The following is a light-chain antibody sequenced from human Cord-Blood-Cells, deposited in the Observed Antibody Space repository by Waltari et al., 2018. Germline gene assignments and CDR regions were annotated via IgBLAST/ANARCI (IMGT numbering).Light chain of an antibody. CDR3: SSYTSSSTLDYV. Sequence: QSALTQPASVSGSPGQSITISCTGTSSDVGGYNYVSWYHQHPGKAPKRLCYEVSKRSSWVSNRFSGSKSGNTASLTTSGLQAEDEADYYCSSYTSSSTLDYVFGTGTKVTVL. J-gene: IGLJ1*01. CDR1: SSDVGGYNY. CDR2: EVS. V-gene: IGLV2-14*01.